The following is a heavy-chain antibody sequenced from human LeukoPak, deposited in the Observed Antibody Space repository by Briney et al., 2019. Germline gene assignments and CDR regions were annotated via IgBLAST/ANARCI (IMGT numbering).Heavy chain of an antibody. Sequence: GGSLRLSCEASGFIFSSYEMIWVRQAPGKGLEWVSYISTTGTTIYYSDSVRGRFTIPRDNARNSLFLQMSSLRAEDTAVYYCARGRRDGYNYWGQGTLVTVSS. CDR3: ARGRRDGYNY. J-gene: IGHJ4*02. D-gene: IGHD5-24*01. CDR2: ISTTGTTI. V-gene: IGHV3-48*03. CDR1: GFIFSSYE.